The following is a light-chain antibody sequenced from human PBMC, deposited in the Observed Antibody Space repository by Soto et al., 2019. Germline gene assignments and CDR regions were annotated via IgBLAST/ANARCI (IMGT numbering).Light chain of an antibody. CDR1: SSNIGSNY. CDR2: RNS. Sequence: LTQPPSASGTPGQRVTISCSGSSSNIGSNYVYWYQQLPGTAPKLLIYRNSQRPSGVPDRFSGSKSGTSASLAISGLRSEDEADFYCAAWDDSLSGRVFRTGTKVTVL. J-gene: IGLJ1*01. CDR3: AAWDDSLSGRV. V-gene: IGLV1-47*01.